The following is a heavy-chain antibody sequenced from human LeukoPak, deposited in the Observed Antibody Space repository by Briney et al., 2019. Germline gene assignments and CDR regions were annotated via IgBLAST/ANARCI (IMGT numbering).Heavy chain of an antibody. Sequence: GGSLRLSCAASGFTFSNDAMSWGRQAPGKGLEWVSTTSGVTTYYADSVKGRFTISRDNSMNTLYLQMDSLRAEDTAVYYCAKARDSAAAGTDYWGQGTLVTVSS. V-gene: IGHV3-23*01. D-gene: IGHD6-13*01. CDR2: TSGVTT. J-gene: IGHJ4*02. CDR3: AKARDSAAAGTDY. CDR1: GFTFSNDA.